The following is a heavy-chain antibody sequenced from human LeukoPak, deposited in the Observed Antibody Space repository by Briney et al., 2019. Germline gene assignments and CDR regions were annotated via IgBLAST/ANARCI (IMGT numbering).Heavy chain of an antibody. D-gene: IGHD3-22*01. Sequence: GASVKVSCKASGYRFTDYHMHWVRQAPGQGPEWMGWINPNSSATNYAQKFQGRVTMTRDTSISTAYMELSSLRSEDTAVYYCARDYYDSSGPPRDYWGQGTLVTVSS. V-gene: IGHV1-2*02. J-gene: IGHJ4*02. CDR1: GYRFTDYH. CDR2: INPNSSAT. CDR3: ARDYYDSSGPPRDY.